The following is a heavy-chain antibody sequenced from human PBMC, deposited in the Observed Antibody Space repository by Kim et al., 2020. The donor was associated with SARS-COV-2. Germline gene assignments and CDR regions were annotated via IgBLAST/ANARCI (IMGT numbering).Heavy chain of an antibody. D-gene: IGHD1-26*01. CDR3: AKGGIVGDP. Sequence: GSTYYADSVKGRFTISRDNSKNTLYLQMNSLRAEDTAVYYCAKGGIVGDPWGQGTLVTVSS. J-gene: IGHJ5*02. CDR2: GST. V-gene: IGHV3-23*01.